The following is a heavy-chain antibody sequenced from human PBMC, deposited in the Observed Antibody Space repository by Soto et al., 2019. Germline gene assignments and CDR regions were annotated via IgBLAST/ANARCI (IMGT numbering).Heavy chain of an antibody. CDR2: VSFDGSNK. J-gene: IGHJ6*02. CDR3: ARLPGPLVAVLYICPLDGREAMYDVDV. Sequence: QMQLVESGGGVVQPGGSLRLSCAASGFTFNYYPMPWGRQAPGKGLEWVAVVSFDGSNKYYADSVNGRFTISKDNYNNTLYQQMNSLRREVTAVYYCARLPGPLVAVLYICPLDGREAMYDVDVWGQGTTVTVSS. D-gene: IGHD6-19*01. CDR1: GFTFNYYP. V-gene: IGHV3-30-3*01.